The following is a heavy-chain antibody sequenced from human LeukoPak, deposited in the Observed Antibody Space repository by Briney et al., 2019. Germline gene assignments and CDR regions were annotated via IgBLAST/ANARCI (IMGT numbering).Heavy chain of an antibody. CDR1: GGSISSGSYY. CDR2: IYTSGST. D-gene: IGHD2-2*02. J-gene: IGHJ5*02. V-gene: IGHV4-61*02. Sequence: SETLSLTCTVSGGSISSGSYYWSWIRQPAGKGLEWIGRIYTSGSTNYNPSLKSRVTISVDTSKNQFSLKLSSVTAADTAVYYCARQTDRYCSSTSCYMGGFDPWGQGTLVTVSS. CDR3: ARQTDRYCSSTSCYMGGFDP.